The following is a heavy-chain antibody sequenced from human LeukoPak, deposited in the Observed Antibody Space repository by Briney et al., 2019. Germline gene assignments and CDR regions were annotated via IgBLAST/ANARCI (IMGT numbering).Heavy chain of an antibody. V-gene: IGHV4-59*01. CDR2: IYYSGST. J-gene: IGHJ6*02. Sequence: SETLSLTCAVYGGSISSYYWSWIRQPPGKGLEWIGYIYYSGSTNYNPSLKSRVTISVDTSKNQFSLKLSSVTAADTAVYYCARDSGSFYYYYGMDVWGQGTTVTVSS. CDR3: ARDSGSFYYYYGMDV. D-gene: IGHD1-26*01. CDR1: GGSISSYY.